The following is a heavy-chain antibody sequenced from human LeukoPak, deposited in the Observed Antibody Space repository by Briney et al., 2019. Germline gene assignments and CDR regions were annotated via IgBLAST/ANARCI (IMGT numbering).Heavy chain of an antibody. CDR1: GFTFSSYS. CDR3: ATYDSSGYYYRKVDY. V-gene: IGHV3-21*04. Sequence: PGGSLRLSCAASGFTFSSYSMNWVRQAPGKGLEWVSSISSSSSYIYYADSVKGRFTISRDNSKNMLYLQMNSLRAEDTAVYYCATYDSSGYYYRKVDYWGQGTLVTVSS. J-gene: IGHJ4*02. D-gene: IGHD3-22*01. CDR2: ISSSSSYI.